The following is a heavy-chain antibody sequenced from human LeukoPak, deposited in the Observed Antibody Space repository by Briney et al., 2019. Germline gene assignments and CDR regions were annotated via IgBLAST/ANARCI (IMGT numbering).Heavy chain of an antibody. CDR3: ARAFYYSKYFDY. Sequence: GGSLRLSCAASGFTFSSYWMNWVRQAPGKGLEWVANIKQDGSEKYYVDSVKGRFTISRDNAKNSLYLQANSLRAEDTAVYYCARAFYYSKYFDYWGQGTLVTVSS. V-gene: IGHV3-7*01. CDR1: GFTFSSYW. J-gene: IGHJ4*02. CDR2: IKQDGSEK. D-gene: IGHD3-10*01.